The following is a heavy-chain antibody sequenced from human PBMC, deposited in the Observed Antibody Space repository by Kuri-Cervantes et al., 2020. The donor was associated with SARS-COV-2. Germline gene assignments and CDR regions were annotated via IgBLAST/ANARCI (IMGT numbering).Heavy chain of an antibody. V-gene: IGHV3-30-3*01. Sequence: GESLKISCAASGFTFSSYAMHWVRQAPGKGLKWVAVISYDGSNKYYADSVKGRFTISRDNSKNTLYLQMNSLRAEDTAVYYCARTLGEDIVVVPAATFDYWGQGTLVTVSS. CDR3: ARTLGEDIVVVPAATFDY. CDR1: GFTFSSYA. CDR2: ISYDGSNK. D-gene: IGHD2-2*01. J-gene: IGHJ4*02.